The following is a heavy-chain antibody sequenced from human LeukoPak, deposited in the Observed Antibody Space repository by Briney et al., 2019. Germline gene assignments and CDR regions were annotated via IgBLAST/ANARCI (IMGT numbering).Heavy chain of an antibody. V-gene: IGHV3-30*04. CDR3: ARGGPTGALDY. D-gene: IGHD7-27*01. CDR2: ISNDERNK. CDR1: GFTFTNFA. J-gene: IGHJ4*02. Sequence: GGSLRLSCAASGFTFTNFAMHWVRQAPGKGLEWVAVISNDERNKYYADSVKGRFTISRDNAKNSLYLQMNSLRAEDTALYYCARGGPTGALDYWGQGTLVTVSS.